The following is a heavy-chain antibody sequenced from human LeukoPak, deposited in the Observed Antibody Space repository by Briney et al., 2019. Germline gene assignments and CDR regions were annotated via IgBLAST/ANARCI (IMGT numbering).Heavy chain of an antibody. CDR2: ISYDGSNT. V-gene: IGHV3-30-3*01. CDR1: GFTFSSHA. Sequence: GGSLRLSCASSGFTFSSHAVHWVRQAPGKGLEWVALISYDGSNTYYADSVKGRFTISRDNSKNTLYLHMNSLRPEDTAVYYCARAPTSPPDYWGQGTLVTVSS. J-gene: IGHJ4*02. CDR3: ARAPTSPPDY.